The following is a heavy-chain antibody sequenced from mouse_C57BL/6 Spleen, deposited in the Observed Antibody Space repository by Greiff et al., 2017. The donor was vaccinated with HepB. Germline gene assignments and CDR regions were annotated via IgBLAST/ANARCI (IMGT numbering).Heavy chain of an antibody. Sequence: VQLQQSGAELVKPGASVKMSCKASGYTFTSYWITWVKQRPGQGLEWIGDIYPGSGSTNYNEKFKSKATLTVDTSSSTAYMQLSSLTSEDSAVYYCARATTYGTKGGYWGQGTTLTVSS. CDR2: IYPGSGST. D-gene: IGHD5-5*01. V-gene: IGHV1-55*01. J-gene: IGHJ2*01. CDR3: ARATTYGTKGGY. CDR1: GYTFTSYW.